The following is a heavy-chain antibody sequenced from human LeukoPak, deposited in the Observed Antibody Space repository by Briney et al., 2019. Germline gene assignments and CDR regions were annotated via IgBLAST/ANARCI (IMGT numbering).Heavy chain of an antibody. J-gene: IGHJ4*02. CDR1: GFTLSSYA. CDR3: AREAYYDSSGYSDN. CDR2: ISYDGSNK. V-gene: IGHV3-30-3*01. Sequence: PGRSLRLSCAASGFTLSSYAMHWVRQAPGKGLEGVAVISYDGSNKYYADSVKGRFTISRDNSKNTLYLQMNSLRAEDTAVYYCAREAYYDSSGYSDNWGQGTLVTVSS. D-gene: IGHD3-22*01.